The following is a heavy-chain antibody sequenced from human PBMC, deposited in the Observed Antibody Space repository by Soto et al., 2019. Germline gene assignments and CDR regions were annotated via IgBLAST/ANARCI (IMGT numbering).Heavy chain of an antibody. CDR2: ISGSGGST. J-gene: IGHJ4*02. CDR1: GFTFSSYA. CDR3: AKAPSIFGMYFDY. V-gene: IGHV3-23*01. D-gene: IGHD3-3*01. Sequence: GGSLRLSCAASGFTFSSYAISWVRQAPGKGLEWVSAISGSGGSTYYADSVKGRFTISRDNSKNTLYLQMNSLRAEDTAVYYCAKAPSIFGMYFDYWGQGTLVTVSS.